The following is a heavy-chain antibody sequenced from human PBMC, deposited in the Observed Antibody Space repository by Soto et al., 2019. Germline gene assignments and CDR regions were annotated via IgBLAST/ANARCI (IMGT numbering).Heavy chain of an antibody. J-gene: IGHJ4*02. Sequence: SETLSLTCTVSGGSISSYYLSWIRQPPGKGLEWIGYIYYSGSTNYNPSLKSRVTISVDTSKNQFSLKLSSVTAADTAVYYCARQGSDGYNQIWGTFDYWGQGTLVTVSS. D-gene: IGHD5-12*01. CDR2: IYYSGST. CDR1: GGSISSYY. V-gene: IGHV4-59*08. CDR3: ARQGSDGYNQIWGTFDY.